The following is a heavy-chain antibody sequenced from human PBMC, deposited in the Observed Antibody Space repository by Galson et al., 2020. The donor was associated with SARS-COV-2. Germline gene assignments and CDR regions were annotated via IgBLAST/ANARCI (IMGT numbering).Heavy chain of an antibody. V-gene: IGHV3-7*01. D-gene: IGHD2-21*02. CDR1: GFTFSSYW. CDR3: ARDMAVTSPGAGAYYYYGMDV. CDR2: IKQDGSEK. J-gene: IGHJ6*02. Sequence: GESLKISCAASGFTFSSYWMSWVRQAPGKGLEWVANIKQDGSEKYYVDSVKGRFTISRDNAKNSLYLQMNSLRAEDTAVYYCARDMAVTSPGAGAYYYYGMDVWGQGTTVTVSS.